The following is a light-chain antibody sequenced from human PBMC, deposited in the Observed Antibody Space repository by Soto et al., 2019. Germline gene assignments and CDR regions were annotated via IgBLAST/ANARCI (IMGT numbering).Light chain of an antibody. J-gene: IGLJ1*01. CDR1: TSNILRNY. CDR2: LND. Sequence: QSVLTQPPSASGNPGQRLTISCSGTTSNILRNYVYWYRQLPGTAPRLLISLNDLRPSAVPDRFSGSKSGTSASLAISGLRSEDEADYYCASWDDSMSGYVFGTGTKVTVL. V-gene: IGLV1-47*01. CDR3: ASWDDSMSGYV.